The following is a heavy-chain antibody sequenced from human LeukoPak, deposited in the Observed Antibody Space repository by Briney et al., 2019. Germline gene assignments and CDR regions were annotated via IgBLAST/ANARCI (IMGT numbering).Heavy chain of an antibody. CDR2: ISSSGSTI. CDR3: ARRYCSSTSCSQGDWFDP. Sequence: PGGSLRLSCAASGFTFSDYYMSWIRQAPGKGLEWVSYISSSGSTIYYADSVKGRFTISRDNAKSSLYLQMNSLRAEDTAVYYCARRYCSSTSCSQGDWFDPWGQGTLVTVSS. D-gene: IGHD2-2*01. J-gene: IGHJ5*02. CDR1: GFTFSDYY. V-gene: IGHV3-11*01.